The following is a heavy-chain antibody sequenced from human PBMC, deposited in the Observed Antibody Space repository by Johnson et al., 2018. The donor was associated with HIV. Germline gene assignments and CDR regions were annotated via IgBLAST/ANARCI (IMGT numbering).Heavy chain of an antibody. J-gene: IGHJ3*02. CDR3: ARASLARGGKIRAFDI. CDR2: IKQDGSEK. D-gene: IGHD4-23*01. V-gene: IGHV3-7*02. Sequence: VQLVESGGGLVQPGGSLRLSCAASGFTFSSYWMSWVRQAPGKGLEWVANIKQDGSEKYCVDSVKGRFTISRDNAKNSLDLQMNSLRAEDTAVFYCARASLARGGKIRAFDIWGQGTMVTVSS. CDR1: GFTFSSYW.